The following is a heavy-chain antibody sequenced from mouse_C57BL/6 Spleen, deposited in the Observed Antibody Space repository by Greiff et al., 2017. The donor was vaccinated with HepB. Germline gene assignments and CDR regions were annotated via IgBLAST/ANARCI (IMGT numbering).Heavy chain of an antibody. V-gene: IGHV14-1*01. J-gene: IGHJ2*01. D-gene: IGHD1-1*01. CDR1: GFNIKDYY. CDR3: TTGYYGSSYYDYFDY. CDR2: IDPEDGDT. Sequence: VQLKQSGAELVRPGASVKLSCTASGFNIKDYYMHWVKQRPEQGLEWIGRIDPEDGDTEYAPKFQGKATMTADTSSNTAYLQLSSLTSEDTAVYYCTTGYYGSSYYDYFDYWGQGTTLTVSS.